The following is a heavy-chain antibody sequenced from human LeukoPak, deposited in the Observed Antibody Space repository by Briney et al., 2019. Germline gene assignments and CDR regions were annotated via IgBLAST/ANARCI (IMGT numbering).Heavy chain of an antibody. V-gene: IGHV3-7*01. CDR2: IKEDGSEK. J-gene: IGHJ4*02. CDR1: GFTFSSYA. CDR3: ARVDGIVGAGTFDY. D-gene: IGHD6-13*01. Sequence: GGSLRLSCAASGFTFSSYAMSWVRQAPGKGLEWVANIKEDGSEKYYVDSVKGRLTISRDNAKNSLYLQMNSLRAEDAAVYYCARVDGIVGAGTFDYWGQGTLVAVSS.